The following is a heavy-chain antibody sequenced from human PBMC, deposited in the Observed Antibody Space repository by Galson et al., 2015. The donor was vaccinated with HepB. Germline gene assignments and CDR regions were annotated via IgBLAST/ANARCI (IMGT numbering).Heavy chain of an antibody. V-gene: IGHV4-59*01. CDR2: IYYSGST. CDR1: GGSISSYY. D-gene: IGHD3-9*01. Sequence: ETLSLTCTVSGGSISSYYWSWIRQPPGKGLEWIGYIYYSGSTNYNPSLKSRVTISVDTSKNQFSLKLSSVTAADTAVYYCARVGHYYDILTGYYSPYFDYWGQGTLVTVSS. J-gene: IGHJ4*02. CDR3: ARVGHYYDILTGYYSPYFDY.